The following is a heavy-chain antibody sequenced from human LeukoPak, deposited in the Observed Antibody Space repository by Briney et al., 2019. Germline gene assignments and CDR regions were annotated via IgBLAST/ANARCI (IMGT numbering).Heavy chain of an antibody. Sequence: GGSLRLSCAASGFTFSSYAMHWVRQAPGKGLEWVAVISYDRSNKYYADSVKGRFTISRDNSKNTLYLQMNSLRAEDTAVYYCASLQGRYCSGGSCYSDFDYWGQGTLVTVSS. D-gene: IGHD2-15*01. CDR1: GFTFSSYA. CDR3: ASLQGRYCSGGSCYSDFDY. J-gene: IGHJ4*02. CDR2: ISYDRSNK. V-gene: IGHV3-30-3*01.